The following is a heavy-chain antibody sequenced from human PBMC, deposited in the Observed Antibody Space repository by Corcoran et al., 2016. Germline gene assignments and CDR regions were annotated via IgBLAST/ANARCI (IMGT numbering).Heavy chain of an antibody. D-gene: IGHD6-6*01. CDR1: GYSFTNYW. Sequence: EVQLVQSRAEVKKPGESLKISCKDSGYSFTNYWIGWVRQMPGKRLEWMGIIYPADSDTRYSPSFQGQVTIASVTSIGTAYLQWSSLKASDTAIYYCARLGYSTSSHAFDIWGQGTMVNVPS. CDR2: IYPADSDT. J-gene: IGHJ3*02. CDR3: ARLGYSTSSHAFDI. V-gene: IGHV5-51*01.